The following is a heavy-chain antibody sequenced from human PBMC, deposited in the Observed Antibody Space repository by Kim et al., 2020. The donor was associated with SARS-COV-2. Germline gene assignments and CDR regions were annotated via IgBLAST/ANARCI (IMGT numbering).Heavy chain of an antibody. J-gene: IGHJ4*02. D-gene: IGHD6-19*01. V-gene: IGHV1-69*01. CDR3: ARTRIAVAGNYFDY. Sequence: AQKFQGRVTITADESTSTAYMELSSLRSEDTAVYYCARTRIAVAGNYFDYWGQGTLVTVSS.